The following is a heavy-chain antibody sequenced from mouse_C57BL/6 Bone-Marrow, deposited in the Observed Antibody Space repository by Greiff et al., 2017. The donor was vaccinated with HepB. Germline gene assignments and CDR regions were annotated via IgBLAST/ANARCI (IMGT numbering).Heavy chain of an antibody. D-gene: IGHD1-1*01. CDR1: GYTFTSYW. Sequence: VQLQQPGAELVKPGASVKLSCKASGYTFTSYWMHWVKQRPGQGLEWIGMIHPNSGSTNYNEKFKSKATLTVDKSSSTAYMQLSSLTSEDSAVYYCARRVPNYYGRTTWFAYWGQGTLVTVSA. CDR2: IHPNSGST. CDR3: ARRVPNYYGRTTWFAY. J-gene: IGHJ3*01. V-gene: IGHV1-64*01.